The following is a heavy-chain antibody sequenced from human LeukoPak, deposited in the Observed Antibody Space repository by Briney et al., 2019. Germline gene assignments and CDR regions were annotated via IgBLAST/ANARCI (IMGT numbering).Heavy chain of an antibody. V-gene: IGHV1-2*02. D-gene: IGHD3-22*01. J-gene: IGHJ4*02. CDR1: GYTFTGYY. CDR2: INPNTSGT. Sequence: ASMKVSCKASGYTFTGYYMHWVRQAPGYEPEWTGCINPNTSGTNYVQKFQGRVTMTRDTSISTAYMELSRVRSDDTAVYYCARATSYDSSLFDYWGQGILVTVSS. CDR3: ARATSYDSSLFDY.